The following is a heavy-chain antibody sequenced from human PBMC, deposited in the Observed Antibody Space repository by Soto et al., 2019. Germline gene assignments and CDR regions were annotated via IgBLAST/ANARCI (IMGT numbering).Heavy chain of an antibody. CDR2: INPSGGST. D-gene: IGHD6-19*01. Sequence: ASVKVSCKASGYTFTSYGISWVRQAPGQGLEWMGIINPSGGSTSYAQKLQGRVTMTRDMSRNQFSLKLRSVTAADTAVYYCARHEVQAVAGRAYDYWGQGTLVTVSS. CDR3: ARHEVQAVAGRAYDY. V-gene: IGHV1-46*01. CDR1: GYTFTSYG. J-gene: IGHJ4*02.